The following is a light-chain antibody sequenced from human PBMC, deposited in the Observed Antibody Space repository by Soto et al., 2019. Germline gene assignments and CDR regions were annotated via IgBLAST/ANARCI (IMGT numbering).Light chain of an antibody. Sequence: DIHMTQSPSSLSASVGYIFTITCQASQDISNYLNWYQQKKGKAPKLLIYDASNLETGVPSRLSGSGYGTDFTFTISSMQPEDIATYYCQQYDNLILTFGGGTKVDIK. J-gene: IGKJ4*01. CDR1: QDISNY. CDR3: QQYDNLILT. CDR2: DAS. V-gene: IGKV1-33*01.